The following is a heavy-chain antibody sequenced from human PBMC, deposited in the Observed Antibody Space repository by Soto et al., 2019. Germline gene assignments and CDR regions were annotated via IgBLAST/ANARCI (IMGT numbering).Heavy chain of an antibody. CDR2: ISYDGSNK. D-gene: IGHD5-12*01. Sequence: PGGSLRLSCAASGFTFSSYAMHWVRQAPGKGLEWVAVISYDGSNKYYADSVKGRFTISRDNSKNTLYLQMNSLRAEDTAVYYCARDGYNLSFYFDYWGQGTLVTVSS. V-gene: IGHV3-30-3*01. CDR3: ARDGYNLSFYFDY. J-gene: IGHJ4*02. CDR1: GFTFSSYA.